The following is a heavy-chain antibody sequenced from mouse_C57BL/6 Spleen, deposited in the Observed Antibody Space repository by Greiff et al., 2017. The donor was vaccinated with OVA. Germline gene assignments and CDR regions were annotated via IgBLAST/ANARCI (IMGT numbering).Heavy chain of an antibody. CDR3: ARGGGYDGYFDV. J-gene: IGHJ1*03. D-gene: IGHD2-2*01. V-gene: IGHV1-55*01. CDR2: IYPGSGST. Sequence: VKLQQPGAELVKPGASVKMSCKASGYTFTSYWITWVKQRPGQGLEWIGDIYPGSGSTNYNEKFKSKATLTVDTSSSTAYMQLSSLTSEDSAVYYCARGGGYDGYFDVWGTGTTVTVSS. CDR1: GYTFTSYW.